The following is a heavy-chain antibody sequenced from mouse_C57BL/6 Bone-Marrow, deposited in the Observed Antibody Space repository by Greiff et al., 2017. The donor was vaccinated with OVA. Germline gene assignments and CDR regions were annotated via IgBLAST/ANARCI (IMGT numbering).Heavy chain of an antibody. J-gene: IGHJ4*01. CDR3: ASLLLRSPIAMDY. CDR2: INPSSGYT. V-gene: IGHV1-7*01. Sequence: LVESGAELAKPGASVKLSCKASGYTFTSYWMHWVKQRPGQGLEWIGYINPSSGYTKYNQKFKDKATLTADKSSSTAYMQLSSLTYEDSAVYYCASLLLRSPIAMDYWGQGTSVTVSS. D-gene: IGHD1-1*01. CDR1: GYTFTSYW.